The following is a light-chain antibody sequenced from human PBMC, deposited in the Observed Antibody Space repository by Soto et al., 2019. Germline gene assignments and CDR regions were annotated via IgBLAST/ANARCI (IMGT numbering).Light chain of an antibody. CDR1: SSNIGSNS. CDR3: AAWDDSLDGGV. Sequence: QSVLTQPPSASGTPGQRVTISCSGSSSNIGSNSVNWYRQLPGTAPKLLIYRNNQRPSGVPDRFSGSKSGTSASLAISGLQSEDEADYDCAAWDDSLDGGVFGGGTQLTVL. CDR2: RNN. J-gene: IGLJ7*01. V-gene: IGLV1-44*01.